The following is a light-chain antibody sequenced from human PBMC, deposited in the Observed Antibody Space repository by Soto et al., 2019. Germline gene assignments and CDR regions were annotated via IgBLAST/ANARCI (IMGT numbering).Light chain of an antibody. CDR2: DAS. J-gene: IGKJ4*01. V-gene: IGKV3-11*01. CDR3: QHRNNWPLT. Sequence: VVTQSPPTMSLSPGERATLSCRASLNVNSYLAWYQQKPGQAPRLLIYDASNRATGIPARFSGSGSGTDFTLTISSLEPEDFAVYYCQHRNNWPLTFGGGTKVDI. CDR1: LNVNSY.